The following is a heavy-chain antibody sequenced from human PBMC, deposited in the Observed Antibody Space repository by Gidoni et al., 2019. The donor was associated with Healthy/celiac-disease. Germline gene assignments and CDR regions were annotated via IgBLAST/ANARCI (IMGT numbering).Heavy chain of an antibody. CDR3: AKDFEYSSSSAYHDAFDI. Sequence: EVQLVASGGGWVQPGRSLRLSCAASGVTFDDYAMHWVRQAPGKGLEWVSGIIWNSGSIGYADSVKGRFTISRDNAKNSLYLQMNSLRAEDTALYYCAKDFEYSSSSAYHDAFDIWGQGTMVTVSS. J-gene: IGHJ3*02. V-gene: IGHV3-9*01. CDR2: IIWNSGSI. D-gene: IGHD6-6*01. CDR1: GVTFDDYA.